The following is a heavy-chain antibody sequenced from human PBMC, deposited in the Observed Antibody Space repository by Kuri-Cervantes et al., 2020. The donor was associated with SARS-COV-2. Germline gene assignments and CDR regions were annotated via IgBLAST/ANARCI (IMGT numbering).Heavy chain of an antibody. D-gene: IGHD3-3*01. CDR1: GYSISSGHC. Sequence: SETLSLTCSVSGYSISSGHCWGWIRQPPGKGLEWIGSVFYDGRTYYNPSLKSRVTVSVDTSKNQFSLKVNSVTAADTAVYYCARDLSLATYYDFWSGLYYFDYWGQGILVTDSS. V-gene: IGHV4-38-2*02. J-gene: IGHJ4*02. CDR2: VFYDGRT. CDR3: ARDLSLATYYDFWSGLYYFDY.